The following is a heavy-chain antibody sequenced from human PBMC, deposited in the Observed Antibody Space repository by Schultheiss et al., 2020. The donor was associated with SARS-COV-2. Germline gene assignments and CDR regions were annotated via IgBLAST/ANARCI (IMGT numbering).Heavy chain of an antibody. V-gene: IGHV3-30*01. Sequence: GGSLRLSCAASGFTFSSSWMHWVRQAPGKGLEWVAVISYDGSNKYYADSVKGRFTISRDNSKNTLYLQMNSLRAEDTAVYYCARGPDYWGQGTLVTVSS. CDR3: ARGPDY. CDR1: GFTFSSSW. J-gene: IGHJ4*02. CDR2: ISYDGSNK.